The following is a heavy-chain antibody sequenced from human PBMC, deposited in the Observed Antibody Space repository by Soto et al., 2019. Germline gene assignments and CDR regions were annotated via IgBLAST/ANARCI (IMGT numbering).Heavy chain of an antibody. CDR1: GGSIISGDYY. Sequence: SETLSLTCTVSGGSIISGDYYWIWIRQSPGRGLEWIGYIYYSGSTYYNPSLKSRVTISVDTSKNQFSLKLSSVSAAHTTVYCCARQRLLGESGYSYGLTFFDYWGQGTLVTVSS. D-gene: IGHD5-18*01. CDR2: IYYSGST. V-gene: IGHV4-30-4*01. J-gene: IGHJ4*02. CDR3: ARQRLLGESGYSYGLTFFDY.